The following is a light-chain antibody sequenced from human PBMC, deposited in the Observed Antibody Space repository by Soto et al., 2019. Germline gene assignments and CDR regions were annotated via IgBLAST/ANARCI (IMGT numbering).Light chain of an antibody. CDR2: EVT. V-gene: IGLV2-8*01. CDR3: SSYAGSNNFGV. CDR1: SGDVGEYNY. J-gene: IGLJ2*01. Sequence: QSALTQPPSVSGSPGQSVTISCTGTSGDVGEYNYVSWYQHQPDKAPKLMIYEVTKRPSGVPDRFSGSKSGNTASLTVSGLQAEDEADYYCSSYAGSNNFGVFGGGTKLTVL.